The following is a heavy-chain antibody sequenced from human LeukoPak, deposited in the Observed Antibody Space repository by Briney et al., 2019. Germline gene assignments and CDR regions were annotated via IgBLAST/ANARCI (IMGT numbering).Heavy chain of an antibody. D-gene: IGHD6-19*01. CDR3: AKDGDSSGWYYFDY. Sequence: GGSLRLSCAASGFTFSSYGMHWVRQAPDKGLEWVAVIWYDGSDEYYADSVKGRFTISRDNSKNTLYLQMNSLRAEDTAVYYCAKDGDSSGWYYFDYWGQGTLVTVSS. CDR1: GFTFSSYG. CDR2: IWYDGSDE. V-gene: IGHV3-30*02. J-gene: IGHJ4*02.